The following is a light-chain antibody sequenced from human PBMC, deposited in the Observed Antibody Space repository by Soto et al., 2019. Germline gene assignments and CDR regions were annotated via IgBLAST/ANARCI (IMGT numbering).Light chain of an antibody. J-gene: IGLJ1*01. CDR2: GNS. Sequence: QPVLTHPPSVSRAPRQRRTISSTESSSNIGAGYDVHWYQQLPGTAPTLLIYGNSNRPSGVPDRFSGSKSGTSASLAITELQAVDQEDDYGKAYDSRLSCYVVGPGAKVPVL. CDR1: SSNIGAGYD. CDR3: KAYDSRLSCYV. V-gene: IGLV1-40*01.